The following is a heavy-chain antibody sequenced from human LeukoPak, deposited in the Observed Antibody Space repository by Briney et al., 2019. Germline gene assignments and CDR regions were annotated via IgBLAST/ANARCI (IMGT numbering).Heavy chain of an antibody. J-gene: IGHJ2*01. CDR3: ARGAVAGTASWYFDL. Sequence: GSVRLSCAASGFTFSSYDMHWVRQATGKGLEWVSAIGTAGDTYYPGSVKGRFTISRENAKTSLYLQMNSLRAGDTAVYYCARGAVAGTASWYFDLWGRGTLVTVSS. CDR1: GFTFSSYD. CDR2: IGTAGDT. D-gene: IGHD6-19*01. V-gene: IGHV3-13*01.